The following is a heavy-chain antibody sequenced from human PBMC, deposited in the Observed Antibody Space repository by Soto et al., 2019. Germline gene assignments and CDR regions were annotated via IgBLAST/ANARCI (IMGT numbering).Heavy chain of an antibody. V-gene: IGHV1-8*01. CDR3: ARDFGGNSGWFDP. CDR2: MSANSGHA. D-gene: IGHD4-17*01. Sequence: QVQLVQSGAEVKKPGASVKVSCKASGYTFTTYDINWVRQATGQGLEWVGWMSANSGHAGYAQKFQGRVTMTRDTSISTAYMELSSLRSEDTAVYYCARDFGGNSGWFDPWGQGTLVTVSS. J-gene: IGHJ5*02. CDR1: GYTFTTYD.